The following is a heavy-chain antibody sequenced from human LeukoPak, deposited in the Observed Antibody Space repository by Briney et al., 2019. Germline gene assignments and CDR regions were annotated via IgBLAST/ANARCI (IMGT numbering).Heavy chain of an antibody. CDR3: ARGYCSGDCFTLFDY. V-gene: IGHV1-2*02. CDR1: GYMFTGYY. J-gene: IGHJ4*02. Sequence: GASVKVSCKASGYMFTGYYMHWVRQAPGRGLEWMGWINPNSGGTNYAQKFQGRVTMTRDTSISTAYMELSSLRSDDTAVYYCARGYCSGDCFTLFDYWGQGTLVTVSS. D-gene: IGHD2-21*02. CDR2: INPNSGGT.